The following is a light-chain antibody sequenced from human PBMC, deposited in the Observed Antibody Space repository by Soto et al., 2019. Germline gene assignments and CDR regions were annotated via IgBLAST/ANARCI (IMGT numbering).Light chain of an antibody. CDR3: CSYAGSSTWV. CDR1: SSDVGSYNL. Sequence: QSALTQPASVSGSPGQSITISCTGTSSDVGSYNLVSWYQQHPGKAPKLLIYEGSKRPSGVSNRFSGSKSGNTASLTISGLQADDEADNYCCSYAGSSTWVFGGGTQLTVL. CDR2: EGS. V-gene: IGLV2-23*01. J-gene: IGLJ7*01.